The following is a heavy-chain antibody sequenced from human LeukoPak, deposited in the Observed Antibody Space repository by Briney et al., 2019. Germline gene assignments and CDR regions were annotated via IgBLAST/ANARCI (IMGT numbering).Heavy chain of an antibody. CDR1: GFTFSSYS. CDR3: ARDLNPQWEKGKAPSGYYYGMDV. V-gene: IGHV3-21*01. J-gene: IGHJ6*02. D-gene: IGHD1-26*01. Sequence: GGSLRLSCAASGFTFSSYSMNWVRQAPGKGLEWVSSISSSSSYIYYADSVKGRFTISRDNAKNSLYLQMNSLRAEDTAVYYCARDLNPQWEKGKAPSGYYYGMDVWGQGTTVTVSS. CDR2: ISSSSSYI.